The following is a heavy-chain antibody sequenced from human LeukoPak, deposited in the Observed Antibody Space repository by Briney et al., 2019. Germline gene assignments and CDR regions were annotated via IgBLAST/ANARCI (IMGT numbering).Heavy chain of an antibody. CDR3: ARDGYSDY. CDR1: GFTFSSYS. V-gene: IGHV3-21*06. J-gene: IGHJ4*02. D-gene: IGHD3-22*01. Sequence: GGSLRLSCTASGFTFSSYSLNWVRQAPGKGLEWVSSIRVSDGARFYADSVKGRFTTSRDNSKNTLFLQMNSLRAEDTAVYYCARDGYSDYWGQGTLVTVSS. CDR2: IRVSDGAR.